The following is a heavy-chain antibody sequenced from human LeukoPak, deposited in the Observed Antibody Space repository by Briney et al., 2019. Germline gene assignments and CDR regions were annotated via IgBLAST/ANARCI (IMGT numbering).Heavy chain of an antibody. J-gene: IGHJ4*02. CDR2: IKEDGSEK. V-gene: IGHV3-7*01. Sequence: GGSLRLSCAASGFTVSSNCMSWVRQAPGKGLEWVANIKEDGSEKYYVDSVKGRLTISRDNAKNSVYLQMNSLRAEDTAVYYCATSLAGGEYWGQGTLVTVSS. CDR1: GFTVSSNC. D-gene: IGHD3-16*01. CDR3: ATSLAGGEY.